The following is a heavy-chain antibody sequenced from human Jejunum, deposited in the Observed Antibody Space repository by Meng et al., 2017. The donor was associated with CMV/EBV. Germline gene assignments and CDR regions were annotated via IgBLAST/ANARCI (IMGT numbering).Heavy chain of an antibody. Sequence: TFSDYYMSWIHQAPGKGLEWVSYITSGSTIYYADSVKGRFTISRDNAKNSLYLQMNSLRAEDTAVYYCAREARYYASSGSSSGLDVWGQGTTVTVSS. J-gene: IGHJ6*02. CDR1: TFSDYY. CDR3: AREARYYASSGSSSGLDV. CDR2: ITSGSTI. D-gene: IGHD3-22*01. V-gene: IGHV3-11*04.